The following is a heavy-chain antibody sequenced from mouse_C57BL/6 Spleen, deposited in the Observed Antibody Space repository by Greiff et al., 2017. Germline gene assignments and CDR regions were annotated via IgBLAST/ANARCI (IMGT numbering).Heavy chain of an antibody. CDR2: IDPSDSYT. CDR3: ARVITTVVADY. J-gene: IGHJ2*01. D-gene: IGHD1-1*01. CDR1: GYTFTSYW. Sequence: QVQLQQPGAELVKPGASVKLSCKASGYTFTSYWMQWVKQRPGQGLERIGEIDPSDSYTNYNQKFKGKATLTVDTSSSTAYMQLSSLTSEDSAVYYCARVITTVVADYWGQGTTLTVSS. V-gene: IGHV1-50*01.